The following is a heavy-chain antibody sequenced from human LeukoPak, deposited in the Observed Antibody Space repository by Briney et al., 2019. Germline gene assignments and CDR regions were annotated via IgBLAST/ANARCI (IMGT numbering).Heavy chain of an antibody. D-gene: IGHD6-13*01. J-gene: IGHJ4*02. CDR3: ARVRWIAAAGTLRH. Sequence: AASVKVSCKASGGTFSSYAISWVRQAPGQGLEWMGWINPNSGGTNYAQKFQGRVTMTRDTSISTAYMELSRLRSDDTAVYYCARVRWIAAAGTLRHWGQGTLVTVSS. CDR1: GGTFSSYA. CDR2: INPNSGGT. V-gene: IGHV1-2*02.